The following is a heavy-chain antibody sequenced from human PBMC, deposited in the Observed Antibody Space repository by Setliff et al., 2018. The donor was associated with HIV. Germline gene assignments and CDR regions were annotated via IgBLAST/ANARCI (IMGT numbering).Heavy chain of an antibody. CDR3: ARDYYNFQDM. Sequence: SETLSLTCTVSGGSINNYFWCWIRQSPGRGLEWIGYIYYSGETNYNPSLKSRVTFSVDTSKNQFSLKLSSVTAADSAVYYCARDYYNFQDMWGQGTMVTVSS. V-gene: IGHV4-59*01. CDR2: IYYSGET. D-gene: IGHD3-3*01. CDR1: GGSINNYF. J-gene: IGHJ3*02.